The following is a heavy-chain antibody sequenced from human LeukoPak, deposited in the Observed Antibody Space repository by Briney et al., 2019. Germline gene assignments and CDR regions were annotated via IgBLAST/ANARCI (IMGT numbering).Heavy chain of an antibody. CDR3: ARVAAAGHLPFDY. Sequence: PSETLSLTCTVSGGSISSGGYYWSWIRQHPGKGLEWNGYIYYSGSTYYNPSLKSRVTISVDTSKNQFSLKLSSVTAADTAVYYCARVAAAGHLPFDYWGQGTLVTVSS. D-gene: IGHD6-13*01. V-gene: IGHV4-31*03. CDR2: IYYSGST. CDR1: GGSISSGGYY. J-gene: IGHJ4*02.